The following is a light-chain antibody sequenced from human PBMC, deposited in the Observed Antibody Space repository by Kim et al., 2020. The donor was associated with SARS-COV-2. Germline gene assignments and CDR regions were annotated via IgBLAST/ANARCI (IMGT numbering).Light chain of an antibody. CDR3: QHRKT. Sequence: SARSASVGDRVTITCRASQTLSGRLAWYQQKPGKAPKLLIFDASTLESGVPSRFRGSGSGTDFILTISSLQPDDSATYYCQHRKTFGQGTKVEIK. CDR1: QTLSGR. CDR2: DAS. J-gene: IGKJ1*01. V-gene: IGKV1-5*01.